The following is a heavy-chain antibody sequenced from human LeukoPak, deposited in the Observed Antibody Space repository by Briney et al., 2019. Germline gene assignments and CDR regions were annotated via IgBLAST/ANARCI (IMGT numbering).Heavy chain of an antibody. V-gene: IGHV3-21*01. CDR1: GFTFSSYS. Sequence: PGGSLRLSCAASGFTFSSYSMNWVRQAPGKGLEWVSSISSSSSYIYYADSVKGRFTISRDNAKNSLYLQMNSLRAEDTAMYYCARGPSGDYVNWGQGTLVTVSS. D-gene: IGHD4-17*01. CDR3: ARGPSGDYVN. CDR2: ISSSSSYI. J-gene: IGHJ4*02.